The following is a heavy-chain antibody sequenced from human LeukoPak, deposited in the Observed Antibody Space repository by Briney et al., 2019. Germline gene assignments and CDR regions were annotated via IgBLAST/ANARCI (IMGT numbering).Heavy chain of an antibody. V-gene: IGHV1-2*06. CDR3: ARDIRYFDWPHYYYGMDV. CDR2: INPNSGGT. Sequence: EASVTVSCTASGYTFTGYYMHWVRQAPGQGLEWMGRINPNSGGTNYAQKFQGRVTMTRDTSISTAYMELSRLRSDDTAVYYCARDIRYFDWPHYYYGMDVWGQGTTVTVSS. J-gene: IGHJ6*02. D-gene: IGHD3-9*01. CDR1: GYTFTGYY.